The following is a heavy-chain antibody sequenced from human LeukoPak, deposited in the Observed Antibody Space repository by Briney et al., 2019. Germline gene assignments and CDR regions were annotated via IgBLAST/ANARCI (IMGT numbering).Heavy chain of an antibody. CDR1: GFTFSSYA. CDR2: ISGSGGST. V-gene: IGHV3-23*01. J-gene: IGHJ4*02. CDR3: AKVGVLLWFGESLHFDY. D-gene: IGHD3-10*01. Sequence: GGSLRLSCAASGFTFSSYAMSRVRQAPGKGLEWVSAISGSGGSTYYADSVKGRFTISRDNSKNTLYLQMNSLRAEDTAVYYCAKVGVLLWFGESLHFDYWGQGTLVTVSS.